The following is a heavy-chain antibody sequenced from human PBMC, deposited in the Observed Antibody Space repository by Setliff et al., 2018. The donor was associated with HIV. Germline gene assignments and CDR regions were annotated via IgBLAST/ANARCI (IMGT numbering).Heavy chain of an antibody. Sequence: SETLSLTCTVSGGSIGSGYYYWSWIRQPAGKGLEWIGHIYTSGSTNYNPSLKSRVTISVDTSKNQFSLKLSSVTAADTAVYYCARAMGANWSYYYYMDVWGKGTTVTVSS. CDR3: ARAMGANWSYYYYMDV. CDR2: IYTSGST. D-gene: IGHD1-26*01. V-gene: IGHV4-61*09. J-gene: IGHJ6*03. CDR1: GGSIGSGYYY.